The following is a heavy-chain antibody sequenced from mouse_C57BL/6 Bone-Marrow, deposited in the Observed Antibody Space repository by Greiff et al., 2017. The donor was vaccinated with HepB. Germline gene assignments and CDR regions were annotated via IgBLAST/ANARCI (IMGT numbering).Heavy chain of an antibody. CDR2: IDPENGDT. CDR1: GFNIKDDY. J-gene: IGHJ3*01. Sequence: VQLQQSGAELVRPGASVKLSCTASGFNIKDDYMHWVKQRPEQGLEWIGWIDPENGDTEYASKFQGKATITADTSSNTAYLQLSSLTSEDTAVYYCARSWNDYDERAWFAYWGQGTLVTVSA. D-gene: IGHD2-4*01. CDR3: ARSWNDYDERAWFAY. V-gene: IGHV14-4*01.